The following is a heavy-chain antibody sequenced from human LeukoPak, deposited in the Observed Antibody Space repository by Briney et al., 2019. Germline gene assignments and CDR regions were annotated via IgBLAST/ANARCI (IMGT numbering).Heavy chain of an antibody. V-gene: IGHV3-48*03. Sequence: PGGSLRLSCAASGFTFSDYEMNWVGQAPEKGLEWVSYISAGAGVIFYADSVKGRFSITRDNAKNSLFLQMNSLRAEDTAVYYCARVRTTDTLTGYKQELDYWGRGTLVTVPS. CDR1: GFTFSDYE. J-gene: IGHJ4*02. CDR3: ARVRTTDTLTGYKQELDY. CDR2: ISAGAGVI. D-gene: IGHD3-9*01.